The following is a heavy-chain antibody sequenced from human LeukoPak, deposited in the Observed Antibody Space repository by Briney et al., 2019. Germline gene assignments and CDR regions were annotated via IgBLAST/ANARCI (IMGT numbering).Heavy chain of an antibody. J-gene: IGHJ4*02. CDR2: IIPIFGTA. V-gene: IGHV1-69*01. CDR1: GGTFSSYA. Sequence: SVKVSCKASGGTFSSYAISWVRQAPGQGLEWMGGIIPIFGTANCAQKFQGRVTITADESTSTAYMELSSLRSEDTAVYYCARPSVVAATAPFDYWGQGTLVTVSS. CDR3: ARPSVVAATAPFDY. D-gene: IGHD2-15*01.